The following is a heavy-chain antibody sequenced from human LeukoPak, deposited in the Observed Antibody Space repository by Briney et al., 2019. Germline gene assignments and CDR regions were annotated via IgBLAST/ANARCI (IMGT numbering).Heavy chain of an antibody. CDR2: INHSGST. Sequence: RASETLSLTCAVYGGSLSDYYWTWIRQPPGKGLQWIGEINHSGSTNCNPSLESRVTISVDTSKNQFSLKLSSVTAADTAVYYCARGLRAKQYYVVVVAGNYFDYWGQGTLVTVSS. V-gene: IGHV4-34*01. CDR1: GGSLSDYY. D-gene: IGHD2-15*01. CDR3: ARGLRAKQYYVVVVAGNYFDY. J-gene: IGHJ4*02.